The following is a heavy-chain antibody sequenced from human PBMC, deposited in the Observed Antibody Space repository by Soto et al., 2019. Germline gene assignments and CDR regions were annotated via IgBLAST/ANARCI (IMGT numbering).Heavy chain of an antibody. J-gene: IGHJ3*02. V-gene: IGHV1-3*01. CDR3: ARGRYSSGWYQGYDAFDI. CDR1: GYTFTSYA. CDR2: ISAGNGNT. D-gene: IGHD6-19*01. Sequence: ASVKVSCKASGYTFTSYAMHWVRQAPGQRLEWMGWISAGNGNTKYSQKFQGRVTITRDTSASTAYMELSSLRSEDTAVYYCARGRYSSGWYQGYDAFDIWGQGTMVTVSS.